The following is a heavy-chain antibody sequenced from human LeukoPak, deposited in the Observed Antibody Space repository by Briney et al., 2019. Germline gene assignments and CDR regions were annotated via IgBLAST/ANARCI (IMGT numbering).Heavy chain of an antibody. CDR2: ISGSGSST. CDR1: GFTFSSYA. CDR3: AKDTVADYYFDY. Sequence: PGGSLRLSCAAFGFTFSSYAMRWVRQAPGKGLEWVSAISGSGSSTYYADSVKGRFTISRDNSKNTLYLQMNSLRAEDTAVYYCAKDTVADYYFDYWGQGTLVTVSS. V-gene: IGHV3-23*01. J-gene: IGHJ4*02. D-gene: IGHD6-19*01.